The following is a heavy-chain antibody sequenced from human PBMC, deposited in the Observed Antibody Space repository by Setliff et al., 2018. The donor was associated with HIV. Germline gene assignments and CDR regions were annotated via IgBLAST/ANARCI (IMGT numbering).Heavy chain of an antibody. CDR3: GRTKDLDY. J-gene: IGHJ4*01. CDR2: VDPSGGST. Sequence: ASVKVSCKASGYIFTSYYMHWLRQVPGQGLEWMGIVDPSGGSTHYAQKFEGRVTMTRDTSTSTFHMELSSLTLEDTAVYYCGRTKDLDYWGHGTLVTVSS. CDR1: GYIFTSYY. V-gene: IGHV1-46*01.